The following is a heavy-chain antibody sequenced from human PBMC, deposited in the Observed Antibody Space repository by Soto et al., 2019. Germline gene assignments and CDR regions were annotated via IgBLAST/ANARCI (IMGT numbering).Heavy chain of an antibody. CDR3: IKMGRGYFYL. CDR2: IASKPDGGST. CDR1: GFTLSDAW. V-gene: IGHV3-15*04. Sequence: EVQLVESGGGLVKPGGSLRLSCVASGFTLSDAWMTWVRQAPGKGLEWVGRIASKPDGGSTDFAASVRARFTISRDDSGDTLFLQMNSLKTDDTAVYYCIKMGRGYFYLWGQGTLVTVSS. D-gene: IGHD3-10*01. J-gene: IGHJ4*02.